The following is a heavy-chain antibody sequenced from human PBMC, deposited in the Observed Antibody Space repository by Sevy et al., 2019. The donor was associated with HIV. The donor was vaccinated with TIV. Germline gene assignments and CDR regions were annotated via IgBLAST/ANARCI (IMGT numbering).Heavy chain of an antibody. CDR3: ARLRVIASAPYYFDY. CDR2: ISGRNTYT. J-gene: IGHJ4*02. CDR1: GLIFSDYY. Sequence: GGSLRLSCAASGLIFSDYYMGWVRQAPGKGLEWVADISGRNTYTNYADSVKGRFTISRDNAKKSLYLQMNTLRAEDTAVYYCARLRVIASAPYYFDYWGQGTLVTVSS. V-gene: IGHV3-11*06. D-gene: IGHD2-21*01.